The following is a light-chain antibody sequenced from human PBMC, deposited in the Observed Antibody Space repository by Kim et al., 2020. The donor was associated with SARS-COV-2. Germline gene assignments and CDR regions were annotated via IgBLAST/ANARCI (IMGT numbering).Light chain of an antibody. J-gene: IGLJ2*01. CDR2: RSN. CDR1: SSNIGSNY. CDR3: AAWDDSLSGHVV. Sequence: QGVTISYSGSSSNIGSNYVYWYQQLPGTAPKLLIYRSNQRPSGVPDRFSGSESGTSASLAISGLRSEGEADYYCAAWDDSLSGHVVFGGGTQLTVL. V-gene: IGLV1-47*01.